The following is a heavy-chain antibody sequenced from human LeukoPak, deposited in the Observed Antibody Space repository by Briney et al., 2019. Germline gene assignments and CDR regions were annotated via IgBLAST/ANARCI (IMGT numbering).Heavy chain of an antibody. CDR2: ISSSGSTI. Sequence: GGSLRLSSASSGFTFIDYYMSWIRQAPGKGLEWGSYISSSGSTIYYADSVKGRFTISRDNSKDTLYLQMNTLRAEDTAVYHCANCRTRDTITPLNYWGQGTLVTVSS. CDR3: ANCRTRDTITPLNY. J-gene: IGHJ4*02. CDR1: GFTFIDYY. D-gene: IGHD4-23*01. V-gene: IGHV3-11*01.